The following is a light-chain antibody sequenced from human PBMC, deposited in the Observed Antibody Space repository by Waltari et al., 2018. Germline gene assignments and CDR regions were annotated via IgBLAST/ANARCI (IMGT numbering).Light chain of an antibody. CDR2: GAS. J-gene: IGKJ1*01. CDR3: QQYVSLPVT. CDR1: QSVSRC. V-gene: IGKV3-20*01. Sequence: IVLPQSPLSLSVSPAQRATLSCRASQSVSRCLVWYQQKPGQAPRLLMYGASSRASGIPYRFSGSGSGTDFTLTISSLEPEDFAIYYCQQYVSLPVTFGQGTKVEIK.